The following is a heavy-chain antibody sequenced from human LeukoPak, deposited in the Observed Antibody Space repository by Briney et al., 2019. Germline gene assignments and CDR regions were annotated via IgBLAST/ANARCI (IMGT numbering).Heavy chain of an antibody. Sequence: GGSLRLSCAASGFTFSDYYMSWIRQAPGKGLEWVSYISSSGSTIYYADSVKGRFTISRDNAKNSLYLQMNSLRAEDTAVYYCARGASPRGYYDILTGYEAPNWFDPWGQGTLVTVSS. D-gene: IGHD3-9*01. CDR2: ISSSGSTI. V-gene: IGHV3-11*01. J-gene: IGHJ5*02. CDR3: ARGASPRGYYDILTGYEAPNWFDP. CDR1: GFTFSDYY.